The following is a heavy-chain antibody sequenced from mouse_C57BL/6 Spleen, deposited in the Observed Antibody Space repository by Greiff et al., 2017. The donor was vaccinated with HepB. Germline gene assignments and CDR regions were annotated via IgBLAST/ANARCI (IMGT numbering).Heavy chain of an antibody. J-gene: IGHJ1*03. V-gene: IGHV1-42*01. D-gene: IGHD1-1*01. CDR1: GYSFTGYY. CDR3: AISLYYYGSSGWYFDV. CDR2: INPSTGGT. Sequence: VQLQQSGPELVKPGASVKISCKASGYSFTGYYMNWVKQSPEKSLEWIGEINPSTGGTTYNQKFKAKATLTVDKSSSTAYMKLKSLTSEDSAVYSCAISLYYYGSSGWYFDVWGTGTTVTVSS.